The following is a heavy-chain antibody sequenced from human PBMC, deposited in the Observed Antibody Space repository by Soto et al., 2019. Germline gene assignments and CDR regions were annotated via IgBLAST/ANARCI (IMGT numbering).Heavy chain of an antibody. V-gene: IGHV3-48*02. D-gene: IGHD4-17*01. Sequence: EVQLVESGGGLVQPGGSLRLSCAASGFTFSSYSMNWVRQAPGKGLEWVSYISSSSSNIYYADSVKGRFSISRDNAKNSLYLHMNSLRNEDTALYYCATAMTTVTKVVDYWGQGTLVTVSS. CDR1: GFTFSSYS. CDR2: ISSSSSNI. CDR3: ATAMTTVTKVVDY. J-gene: IGHJ4*02.